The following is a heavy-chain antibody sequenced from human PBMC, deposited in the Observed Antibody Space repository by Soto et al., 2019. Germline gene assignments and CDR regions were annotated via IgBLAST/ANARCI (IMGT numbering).Heavy chain of an antibody. J-gene: IGHJ4*02. Sequence: GGSLRLSYEASGFQFSSYDMHWVRQATGKGLEWVAVISYDGSNKYYADSVKGRFTISRDNSKNTLYLQMNSLRAENTAVYYCAKDRGRYCSGGSCYSLDFWGQGTLVTVSS. V-gene: IGHV3-30*18. CDR2: ISYDGSNK. CDR3: AKDRGRYCSGGSCYSLDF. D-gene: IGHD2-15*01. CDR1: GFQFSSYD.